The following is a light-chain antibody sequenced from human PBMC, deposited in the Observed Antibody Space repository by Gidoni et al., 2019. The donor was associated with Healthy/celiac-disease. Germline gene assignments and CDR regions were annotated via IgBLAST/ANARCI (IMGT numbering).Light chain of an antibody. CDR1: SSDGGGYNY. V-gene: IGLV2-14*01. Sequence: QSALTQHASVTGSPGQSITISCTGTSSDGGGYNYVSWYQQHPCTAPTLMIYAVSKRPSGVSNRFSGSKSGNTASLTISGLQAEDEADYYCSSYTSSSTGVFGTGTNVTVL. J-gene: IGLJ1*01. CDR3: SSYTSSSTGV. CDR2: AVS.